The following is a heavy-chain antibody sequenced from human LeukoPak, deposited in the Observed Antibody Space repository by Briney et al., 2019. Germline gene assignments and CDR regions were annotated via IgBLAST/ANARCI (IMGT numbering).Heavy chain of an antibody. CDR3: ARDLDASGWCNFDY. Sequence: SETLSLTCTVSGGSISSYYWSWIRQPAGKGQEWIGRIYTSGSTNYNPSLKSRVTMSVDTSKNQFSLKLSSVTAADTAVYYCARDLDASGWCNFDYWGQGTLVTVSS. CDR2: IYTSGST. J-gene: IGHJ4*02. V-gene: IGHV4-4*07. D-gene: IGHD6-19*01. CDR1: GGSISSYY.